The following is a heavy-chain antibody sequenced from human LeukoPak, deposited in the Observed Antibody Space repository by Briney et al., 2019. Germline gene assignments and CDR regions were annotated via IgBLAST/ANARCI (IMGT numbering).Heavy chain of an antibody. Sequence: ASVKVSCKTSGYTFTVYDINWVRQAAGQGFEWMGWMHPNSGDTGYAHNLQGRITITRDSSTATVFMELSSLRSEDTAMYYCARGRLNGNVDFWGQGTPVTVSS. CDR2: MHPNSGDT. V-gene: IGHV1-8*01. D-gene: IGHD1-20*01. J-gene: IGHJ4*02. CDR1: GYTFTVYD. CDR3: ARGRLNGNVDF.